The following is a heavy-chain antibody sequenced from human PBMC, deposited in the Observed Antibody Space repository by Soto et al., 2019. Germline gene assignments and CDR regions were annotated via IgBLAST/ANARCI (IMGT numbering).Heavy chain of an antibody. J-gene: IGHJ3*02. V-gene: IGHV3-49*03. CDR1: GFTFGDYA. CDR2: IRSKAYGGTT. Sequence: PGGSLRLSCTASGFTFGDYAMSWFRQAPGKGLEWVGFIRSKAYGGTTEYAASVKGRFTISRDDSKSIDYLQMNSLKTEDTAVYYCTRDRGYYDSSGEYAFDIWGQGKMVTVSS. CDR3: TRDRGYYDSSGEYAFDI. D-gene: IGHD3-22*01.